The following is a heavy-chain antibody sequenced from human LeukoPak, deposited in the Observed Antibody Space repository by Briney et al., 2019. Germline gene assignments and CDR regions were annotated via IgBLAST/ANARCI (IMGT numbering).Heavy chain of an antibody. J-gene: IGHJ4*02. CDR1: GFTFSSYA. D-gene: IGHD2-15*01. V-gene: IGHV3-23*01. CDR3: ARDSAGVGSGLDY. Sequence: GGSLRLSCAASGFTFSSYAMSWVRQAPGKGLEWVSAISGSGGSTYYADSVKGRFTISRDNAKNSLYLQMNSLRDEDTAVYYCARDSAGVGSGLDYWGQGTLVTVSS. CDR2: ISGSGGST.